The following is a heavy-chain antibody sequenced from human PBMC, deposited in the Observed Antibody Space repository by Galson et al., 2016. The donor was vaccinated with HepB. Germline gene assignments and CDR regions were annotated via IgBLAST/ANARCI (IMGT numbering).Heavy chain of an antibody. CDR1: GFTVSDNY. Sequence: SLRLYCAASGFTVSDNYMTWVRQAPGKGLEWVSLIYSAGATYYADSVKGRFTISRDNSKNTLFLQMNSLRAEDTAVYYCARGQRYSYLYGMDVWGQGTTVTVSS. CDR3: ARGQRYSYLYGMDV. V-gene: IGHV3-53*01. D-gene: IGHD5-18*01. CDR2: IYSAGAT. J-gene: IGHJ6*02.